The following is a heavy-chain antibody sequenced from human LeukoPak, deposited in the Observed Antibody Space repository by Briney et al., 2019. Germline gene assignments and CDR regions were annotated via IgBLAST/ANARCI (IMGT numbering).Heavy chain of an antibody. J-gene: IGHJ4*02. CDR1: GYTFTSYD. V-gene: IGHV1-8*01. Sequence: ASVKVSCKASGYTFTSYDINWVRQATGQGLEWMGWMNPNSGNTGYAQKFQGRVTMTRNTSISTAYMELSSLRSEDTAVYYCARGSQYDSSGYYFSENDYWGQGTLVTVSS. CDR3: ARGSQYDSSGYYFSENDY. D-gene: IGHD3-22*01. CDR2: MNPNSGNT.